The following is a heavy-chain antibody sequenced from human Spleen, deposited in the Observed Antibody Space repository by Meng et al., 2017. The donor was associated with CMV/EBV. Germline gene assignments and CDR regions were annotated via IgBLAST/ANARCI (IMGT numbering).Heavy chain of an antibody. CDR1: YY. CDR3: ARCPLVQDYYDSSGYYPRVAFDI. CDR2: IYYSGST. Sequence: YYGSWIRQPPGKGLEWIGYIYYSGSTNYNPSLKSRVTISVDTSKNQFSLKLSSVTAADTAVYYCARCPLVQDYYDSSGYYPRVAFDIWGQGTMVTVSS. V-gene: IGHV4-59*01. D-gene: IGHD3-22*01. J-gene: IGHJ3*02.